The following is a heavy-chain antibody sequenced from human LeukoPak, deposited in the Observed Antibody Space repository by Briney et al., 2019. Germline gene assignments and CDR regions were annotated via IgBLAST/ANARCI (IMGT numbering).Heavy chain of an antibody. Sequence: SLRLSCAASGFSFSSYAMHWVRQAPGKGLEWVAVISYDGSNKYYADSVKGRFTISRDNSKNTLYLQMNSLRAEDTAVYYCAKEREGVVGALDYWGQGTLVTVSS. V-gene: IGHV3-30-3*01. CDR2: ISYDGSNK. D-gene: IGHD1-26*01. CDR1: GFSFSSYA. CDR3: AKEREGVVGALDY. J-gene: IGHJ4*02.